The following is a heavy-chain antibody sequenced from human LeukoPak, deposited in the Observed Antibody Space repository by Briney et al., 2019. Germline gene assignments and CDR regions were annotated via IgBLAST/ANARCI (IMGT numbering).Heavy chain of an antibody. D-gene: IGHD2/OR15-2a*01. CDR2: FTGSGGST. CDR3: AKNINMDV. J-gene: IGHJ6*02. V-gene: IGHV3-23*01. Sequence: GGSLRLSCAASGFTFSSYAVGWVSQAPGKGLEWVSTFTGSGGSTYYADSVKGRFTVSRDNSKNTLILQMNSLRAEDTATYFCAKNINMDVWGQGTTVTVSS. CDR1: GFTFSSYA.